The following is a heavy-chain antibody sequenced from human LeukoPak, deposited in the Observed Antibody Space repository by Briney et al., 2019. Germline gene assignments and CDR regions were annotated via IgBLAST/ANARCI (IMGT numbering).Heavy chain of an antibody. J-gene: IGHJ6*02. V-gene: IGHV3-48*01. CDR1: GFTFNNYG. CDR2: IASGSNSI. CDR3: ARDVGYGYFYYYGMDV. Sequence: GGSLRLSCAASGFTFNNYGMSWVRQAPGKGLEWVSYIASGSNSIYYAGSVKGRFTISRDNAENSLYLQMNSLRAEDTAVYCCARDVGYGYFYYYGMDVWGQGTTVTVSS. D-gene: IGHD6-13*01.